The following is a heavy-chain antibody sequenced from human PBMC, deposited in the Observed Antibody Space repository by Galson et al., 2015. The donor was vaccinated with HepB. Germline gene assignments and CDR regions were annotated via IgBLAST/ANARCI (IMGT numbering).Heavy chain of an antibody. V-gene: IGHV4-34*01. Sequence: ETLSLTCAVYGESLSGNYWSWIRQPPGKGLEWIGEINHTGSTKYSPSLNSRVTISVDTSKSQLSLKLSSVTAADTAAYYCARGPIVSRMRWFDSWGQGSLVTVSS. CDR2: INHTGST. J-gene: IGHJ5*01. CDR3: ARGPIVSRMRWFDS. CDR1: GESLSGNY. D-gene: IGHD3-16*02.